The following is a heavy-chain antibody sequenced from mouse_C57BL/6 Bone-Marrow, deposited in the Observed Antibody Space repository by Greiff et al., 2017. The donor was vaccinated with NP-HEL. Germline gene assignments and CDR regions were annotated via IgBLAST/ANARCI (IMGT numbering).Heavy chain of an antibody. CDR2: INPSNGGT. CDR3: ARMDPLRRRNCYFDY. CDR1: GYTFSSYW. V-gene: IGHV1-53*01. J-gene: IGHJ2*01. Sequence: QVQLQQPGTALVNPGASVKLSCKASGYTFSSYWLLWVKQRPGQGLDWIGNINPSNGGTNYNEKFKSKATLTVDKSSSTAYMQLSSLTSEDSAVYYCARMDPLRRRNCYFDYWGQGTTLTVSS. D-gene: IGHD2-12*01.